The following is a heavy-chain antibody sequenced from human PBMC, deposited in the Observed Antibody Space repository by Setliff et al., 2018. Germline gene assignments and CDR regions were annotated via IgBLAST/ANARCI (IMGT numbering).Heavy chain of an antibody. D-gene: IGHD3-16*01. Sequence: SETLSLTCAVSGASINGGTYYWSWIRQPAGKGLEWVGRLHTSGSTTYNPSLQSRVTISVDTSKNHFSLNLTSVTAADTAVYYCAKVITVFDIWGQGTMVTVSS. CDR3: AKVITVFDI. CDR2: LHTSGST. V-gene: IGHV4-61*02. J-gene: IGHJ3*02. CDR1: GASINGGTYY.